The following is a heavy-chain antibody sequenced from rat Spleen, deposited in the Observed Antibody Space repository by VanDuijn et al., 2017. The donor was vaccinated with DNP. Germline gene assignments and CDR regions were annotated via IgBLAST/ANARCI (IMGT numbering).Heavy chain of an antibody. CDR3: ARWYNYFDY. D-gene: IGHD1-5*01. J-gene: IGHJ2*01. CDR1: GYPIISNY. V-gene: IGHV3-1*01. Sequence: EVQLQESGPGLVKPSQSLSLTCSVTGYPIISNYWGWFRKFPGNKMEYIGHISYSGTTNYNPSLKSRISITRDTSKNQFFLQLNSVTTEDTATYYCARWYNYFDYWGQGVMVTVSS. CDR2: ISYSGTT.